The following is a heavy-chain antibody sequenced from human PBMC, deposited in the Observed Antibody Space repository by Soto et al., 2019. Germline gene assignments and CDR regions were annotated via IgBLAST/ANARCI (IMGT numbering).Heavy chain of an antibody. D-gene: IGHD6-19*01. J-gene: IGHJ6*02. V-gene: IGHV3-30*18. CDR2: ISYDGSNK. Sequence: QVQLVESGGGVVQPGRSLRLSCAASGFTFSSYGMHWVRQAPGKGLEWVAVISYDGSNKYYADSVKGRFTISRDNSKNTLYLQMNSLRAEDTAVYYCAKDKGIAVAGTNYYGMDVWGQGTTVTVSS. CDR1: GFTFSSYG. CDR3: AKDKGIAVAGTNYYGMDV.